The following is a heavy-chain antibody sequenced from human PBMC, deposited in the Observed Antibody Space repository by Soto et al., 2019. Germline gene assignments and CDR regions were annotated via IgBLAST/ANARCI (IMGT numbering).Heavy chain of an antibody. Sequence: PSETLSLTCTVSGDSISTTSYYWGWIRQPPGKGLEWIGCIYYSGSTYYNPSLNSRITISADTSKKQYSLKLSSVAAAGTAVYYGERLELSVRGYRMDVWGQGTTVTVSS. J-gene: IGHJ6*02. CDR1: GDSISTTSYY. V-gene: IGHV4-39*01. CDR3: ERLELSVRGYRMDV. CDR2: IYYSGST. D-gene: IGHD1-7*01.